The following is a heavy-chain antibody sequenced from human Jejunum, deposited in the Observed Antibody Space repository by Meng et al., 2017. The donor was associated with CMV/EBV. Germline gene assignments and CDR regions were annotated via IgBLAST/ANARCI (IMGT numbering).Heavy chain of an antibody. CDR1: FIFSSYA. V-gene: IGHV3-23*01. J-gene: IGHJ4*02. CDR3: AKGGATGDYGDYYFDY. Sequence: FIFSSYATSWVRQDPGKGLEWVSGISGSGDRTYYADSVKGRFTISRDNYKNTLYLQMNSLRAEDTAVYYCAKGGATGDYGDYYFDYWGQGTLVTVSS. D-gene: IGHD4-17*01. CDR2: ISGSGDRT.